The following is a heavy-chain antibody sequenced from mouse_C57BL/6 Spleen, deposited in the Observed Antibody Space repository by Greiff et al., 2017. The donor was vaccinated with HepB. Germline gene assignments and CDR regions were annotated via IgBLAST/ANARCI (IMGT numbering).Heavy chain of an antibody. CDR3: ARVRDYDDGQAFAY. D-gene: IGHD2-4*01. Sequence: EVQLQQSGPELVKPGASVKISCKASGYSFTDYNMNWVKQSNGKSLEWIGVINPNYGTTSYNQKFKGKATLTVDQSSSTAYMQLNRLTSEDSAVYYRARVRDYDDGQAFAYWGQGTLVTVSA. CDR2: INPNYGTT. J-gene: IGHJ3*01. CDR1: GYSFTDYN. V-gene: IGHV1-39*01.